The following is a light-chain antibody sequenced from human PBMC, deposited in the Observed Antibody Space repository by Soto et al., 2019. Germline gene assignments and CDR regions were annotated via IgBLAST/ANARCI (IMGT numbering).Light chain of an antibody. J-gene: IGKJ1*01. CDR2: AAS. CDR3: QQYDRYPWT. CDR1: QGISSY. Sequence: AIRLTQSPSSLSASTGDSVTITCRASQGISSYLAWYQQKPGKAPKILIYAASTLQRGVPSRFRGRGSGTDFTLTISRLQPDDFASYYCQQYDRYPWTFGQGTKVDIK. V-gene: IGKV1-8*01.